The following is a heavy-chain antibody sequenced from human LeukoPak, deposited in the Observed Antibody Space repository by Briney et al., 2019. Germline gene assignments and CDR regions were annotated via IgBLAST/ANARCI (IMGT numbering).Heavy chain of an antibody. CDR1: GGSISSYY. D-gene: IGHD6-13*01. CDR2: IYYSGST. CDR3: ARVPADRFDY. J-gene: IGHJ4*02. Sequence: PSETLSLTCTVSGGSISSYYWSWIRQPPGKGLEWIGYIYYSGSTYYNPSLKSRVTISVDTSKNQFSLKLSSVTAADTAVYYCARVPADRFDYWGQGTLVTVSS. V-gene: IGHV4-59*12.